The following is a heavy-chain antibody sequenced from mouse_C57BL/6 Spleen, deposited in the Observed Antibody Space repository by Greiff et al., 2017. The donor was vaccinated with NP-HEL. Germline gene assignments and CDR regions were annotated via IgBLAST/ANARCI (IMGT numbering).Heavy chain of an antibody. CDR3: ARHPFAY. V-gene: IGHV5-9*01. CDR2: ISGGGGNT. J-gene: IGHJ3*01. CDR1: GFTFSSYT. Sequence: DVMLVESGGGLVKPGGSLKLSCAASGFTFSSYTMSWVRQTPEKRLEWVATISGGGGNTYYPDSVKGRFTISRDNAKNTLYLQMSSLGSEDTALYYCARHPFAYWGQGTLVTVSA.